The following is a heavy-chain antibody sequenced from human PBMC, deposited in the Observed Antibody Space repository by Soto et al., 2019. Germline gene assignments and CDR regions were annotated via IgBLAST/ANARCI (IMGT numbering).Heavy chain of an antibody. Sequence: KASETLSLTCSVSGGSISGSYWSWIRQSPGKGLEWLGYVYYTGSTNYSPSLRCRVSISVDTSKNEFSLRLSSVAAADTAVYFCARSVAVPGAHIDYWGQGTQVTVSS. CDR2: VYYTGST. V-gene: IGHV4-59*01. D-gene: IGHD6-19*01. CDR1: GGSISGSY. CDR3: ARSVAVPGAHIDY. J-gene: IGHJ4*02.